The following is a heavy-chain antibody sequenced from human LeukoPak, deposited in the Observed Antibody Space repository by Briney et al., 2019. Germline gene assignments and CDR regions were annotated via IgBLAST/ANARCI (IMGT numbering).Heavy chain of an antibody. CDR3: ARSATDYDFWSGYYEGYWFDP. D-gene: IGHD3-3*01. Sequence: SETLSLTCAVSGGSISSGGYSWSWIRQPPGKGLEWIGYIYHSGSTYYNLSLKSRVTISVDRSKNQFSLKLSSVTAADTAVYYCARSATDYDFWSGYYEGYWFDPWGQGTLVTVSS. CDR2: IYHSGST. J-gene: IGHJ5*02. V-gene: IGHV4-30-2*01. CDR1: GGSISSGGYS.